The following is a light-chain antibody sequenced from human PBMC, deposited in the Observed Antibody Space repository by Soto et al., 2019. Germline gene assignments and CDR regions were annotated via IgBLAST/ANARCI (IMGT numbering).Light chain of an antibody. CDR1: QSVSSSY. CDR2: GAS. Sequence: EIVLTLSPGTLSLSPGERATLSCRASQSVSSSYLAWYQQKPGQAPRLLIYGASSRPTGIPDRFSGSGSGTDFTLTISRLEPDDIAVYYCQQYVSFSTFCDVARLEI. CDR3: QQYVSFST. V-gene: IGKV3-20*01. J-gene: IGKJ5*01.